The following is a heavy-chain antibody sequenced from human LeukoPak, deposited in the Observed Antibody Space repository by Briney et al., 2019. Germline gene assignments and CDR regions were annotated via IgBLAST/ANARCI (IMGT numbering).Heavy chain of an antibody. Sequence: GRSLRLSCAASGFTFSNYGMHWIRQAPGKGLEWLAVIWYDGSNTNYADSVKGRFTISRDNSKNTLYMQMNSLRAEDTAVYYCAKGDTTDPFDLWGQGTLVTVSS. J-gene: IGHJ5*02. CDR1: GFTFSNYG. CDR2: IWYDGSNT. V-gene: IGHV3-33*06. CDR3: AKGDTTDPFDL. D-gene: IGHD1-14*01.